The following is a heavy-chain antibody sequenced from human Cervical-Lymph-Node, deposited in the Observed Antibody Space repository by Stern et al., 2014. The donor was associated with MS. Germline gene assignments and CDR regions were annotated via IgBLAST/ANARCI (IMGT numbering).Heavy chain of an antibody. J-gene: IGHJ4*02. D-gene: IGHD2-15*01. CDR1: GGSVSSGSYY. CDR2: IYYSGST. CDR3: AREGSRLN. V-gene: IGHV4-61*01. Sequence: QVQLQESGPGLVKPSETLSLTCTVSGGSVSSGSYYWSWIRQPPGKGLEWIGYIYYSGSTNYNPSLKSRVTISVDTSKNQFSLKLSSVTAADTAVYYCAREGSRLNWGQGTLVTVSS.